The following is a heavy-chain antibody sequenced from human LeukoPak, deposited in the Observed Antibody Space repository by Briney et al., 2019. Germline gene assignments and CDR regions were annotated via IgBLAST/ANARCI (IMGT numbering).Heavy chain of an antibody. CDR2: IYTGGTT. V-gene: IGHV3-53*01. CDR1: GFTVTGTH. CDR3: ARDQATSGGGLDS. J-gene: IGHJ4*02. Sequence: GGSLRLSCAASGFTVTGTHMSWVRQAPGKGLQWVSAIYTGGTTYYSGSVEGRFTISRDGSKNILYLQMDSLRVEDTAVYYCARDQATSGGGLDSWGQGTLVTVSS. D-gene: IGHD3-16*01.